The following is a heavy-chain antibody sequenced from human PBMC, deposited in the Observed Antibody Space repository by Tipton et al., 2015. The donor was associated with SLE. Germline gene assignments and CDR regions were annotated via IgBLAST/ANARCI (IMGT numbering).Heavy chain of an antibody. J-gene: IGHJ3*02. Sequence: QLVQSGPEVKKPGASVKVSCKASGYTFTSYGISWVRQAPGQGLEWMGWISAYNGNTNYAQKLQGRVTMTTDTSTNTAYMELRSPRSDDTAVYYCARAETHDYGGPGAFDIWGRGTMVTVSS. CDR1: GYTFTSYG. CDR3: ARAETHDYGGPGAFDI. D-gene: IGHD4-23*01. V-gene: IGHV1-18*01. CDR2: ISAYNGNT.